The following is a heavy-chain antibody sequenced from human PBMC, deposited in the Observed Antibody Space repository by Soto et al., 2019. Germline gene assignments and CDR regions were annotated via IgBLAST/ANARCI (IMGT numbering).Heavy chain of an antibody. CDR2: IFHSGST. CDR1: GGSISSINW. V-gene: IGHV4-4*02. Sequence: QVQLQESGPGLVKPSGTLSLTCAVSGGSISSINWWSWVRQPPGKGLEWIGEIFHSGSTNYNPSLKSRVTISIDKSKNQFSLMLSAVTAADTGVYFCGRGAAAGLFDYWGQGTLVTVSS. J-gene: IGHJ4*02. D-gene: IGHD6-13*01. CDR3: GRGAAAGLFDY.